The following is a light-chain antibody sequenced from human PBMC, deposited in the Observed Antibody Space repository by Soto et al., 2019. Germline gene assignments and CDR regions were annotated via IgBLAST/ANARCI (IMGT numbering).Light chain of an antibody. CDR3: QQYNSYSWT. Sequence: DSQMTQSPSTLSASVGDRVTITCRASQSISSWLAWYQQKPGKAPKLLIYDASSLESGVPSRFSGSRSGTEFTLTISSLQPDDFATYYYQQYNSYSWTFGQGTRLEIK. CDR2: DAS. CDR1: QSISSW. V-gene: IGKV1-5*01. J-gene: IGKJ5*01.